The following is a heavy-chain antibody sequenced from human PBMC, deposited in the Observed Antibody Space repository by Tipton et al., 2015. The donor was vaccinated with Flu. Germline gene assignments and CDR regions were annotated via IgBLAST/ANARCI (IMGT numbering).Heavy chain of an antibody. J-gene: IGHJ4*02. CDR1: GGSISSSSYY. CDR2: IYYSGST. Sequence: LRLSCTVSGGSISSSSYYWGWIRQPPGKGLEWIGYIYYSGSTNYNPSLKSRVTISVDTSKNQFSLKLSSVTAADTAVYYCARRKTVTTRLTYFDYWGQGTLVTGSS. CDR3: ARRKTVTTRLTYFDY. D-gene: IGHD4-17*01. V-gene: IGHV4-61*05.